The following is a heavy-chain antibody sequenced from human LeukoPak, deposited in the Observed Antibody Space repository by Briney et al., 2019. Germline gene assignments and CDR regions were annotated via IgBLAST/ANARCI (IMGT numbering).Heavy chain of an antibody. CDR1: GVSFSGYY. CDR2: INHSGST. CDR3: ARDSSSWYFDY. V-gene: IGHV4-34*01. Sequence: PSETLSLTCAVYGVSFSGYYWSWIRQPPGKGLEWIGEINHSGSTNYNPSLKSRVTISVDTSKNQFSLKLSSVTAADTAVYYCARDSSSWYFDYWGQGTLVTVSS. D-gene: IGHD6-13*01. J-gene: IGHJ4*02.